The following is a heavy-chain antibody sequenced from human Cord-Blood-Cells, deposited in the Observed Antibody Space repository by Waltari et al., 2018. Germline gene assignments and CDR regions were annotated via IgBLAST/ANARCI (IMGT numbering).Heavy chain of an antibody. V-gene: IGHV3-33*01. CDR2: IWYDGSNK. D-gene: IGHD4-4*01. CDR3: ARDYSNYEDY. Sequence: LTCAASGFTLSSYGMHWVRQAPGQGLEWVAVIWYDGSNKYYADSVKGRFTISRDNSKNTLYLQMNSLRAEDTAVYYCARDYSNYEDYWGQGTLVTVSS. CDR1: GFTLSSYG. J-gene: IGHJ4*02.